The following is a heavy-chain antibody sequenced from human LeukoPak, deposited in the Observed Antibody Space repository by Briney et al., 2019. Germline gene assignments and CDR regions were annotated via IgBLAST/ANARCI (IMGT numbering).Heavy chain of an antibody. Sequence: SQTLSLTCAISGDSVSSKSVSWNWVRQSPSRGLEYLGRTRYRSTWNTFYSLSVQGRITINADTSRNQVSLRLNPVTPEDTALYYCVRDFNWAFDCWGQGTLVTVSS. CDR3: VRDFNWAFDC. J-gene: IGHJ4*02. D-gene: IGHD7-27*01. CDR2: TRYRSTWNT. CDR1: GDSVSSKSVS. V-gene: IGHV6-1*01.